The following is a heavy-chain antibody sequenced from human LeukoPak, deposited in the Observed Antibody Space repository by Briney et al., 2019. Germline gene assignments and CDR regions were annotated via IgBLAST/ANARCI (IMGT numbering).Heavy chain of an antibody. CDR2: TSGSGGST. V-gene: IGHV3-23*01. Sequence: GGSLRLSCAASRFTFSSYAMSWVRQAPGKGLEWVSVTSGSGGSTYYADFVKGRFTISRDNSKNTLYLQMNSLRAEDTAVYYCAKVRSSSSADYFYYWGQGTLVTVSS. J-gene: IGHJ4*02. CDR1: RFTFSSYA. CDR3: AKVRSSSSADYFYY. D-gene: IGHD6-6*01.